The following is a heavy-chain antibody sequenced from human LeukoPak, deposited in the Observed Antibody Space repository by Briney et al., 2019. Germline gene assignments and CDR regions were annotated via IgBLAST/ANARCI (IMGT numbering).Heavy chain of an antibody. D-gene: IGHD2-15*01. Sequence: SVKVSCKASGGTFSRYAISWVRQAPGQGLEGRGGMMSIFGTANYAQKFQGRVTITADESTSTAYMELSSLRSEDTAVYYCARERCSGGSCYFDYWGQGTLVTVSS. CDR3: ARERCSGGSCYFDY. CDR1: GGTFSRYA. V-gene: IGHV1-69*13. CDR2: MMSIFGTA. J-gene: IGHJ4*02.